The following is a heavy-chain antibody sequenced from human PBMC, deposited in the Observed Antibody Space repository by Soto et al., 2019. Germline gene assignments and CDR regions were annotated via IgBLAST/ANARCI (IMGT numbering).Heavy chain of an antibody. CDR1: GFSLTTRGVG. J-gene: IGHJ6*03. CDR3: AHVPGSGQLLYSYYYYMDV. V-gene: IGHV2-5*02. D-gene: IGHD3-10*01. Sequence: QITLKESGPTLVKPTQTLTLTCTFSGFSLTTRGVGVGWIRQPPGKALEWLALIYWDDDKRYSPSLKSRRTITKDTSENQVVLTLTNMDPVDTATYYCAHVPGSGQLLYSYYYYMDVWGKGATVAVS. CDR2: IYWDDDK.